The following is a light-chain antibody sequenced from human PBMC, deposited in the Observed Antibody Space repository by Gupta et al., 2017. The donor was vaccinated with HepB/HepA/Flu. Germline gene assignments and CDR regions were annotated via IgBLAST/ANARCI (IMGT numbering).Light chain of an antibody. CDR2: EVS. CDR3: SSFGGGDILS. Sequence: QSALIQPAYVSGFPGQCITISCTGTSSDVGRYNLVSWYQQHPGKAPKLIIYEVSKWPSGVSSRSSGSKSCNTASLTISGLQTEDEADYYCSSFGGGDILSFGGGTKVTVL. CDR1: SSDVGRYNL. V-gene: IGLV2-23*02. J-gene: IGLJ2*01.